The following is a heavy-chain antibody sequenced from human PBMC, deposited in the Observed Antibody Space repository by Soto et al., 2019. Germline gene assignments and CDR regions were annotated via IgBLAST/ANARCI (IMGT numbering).Heavy chain of an antibody. V-gene: IGHV4-31*03. Sequence: PSETLSLTCTVSGGSVSSGGFFWSWVRQYPGKGLEWIGYRYYSGSTYYNPSLRSRLTISVDTSNNQFSLKLNSVTAADTAIYYVARARGQLAPFYVWGQGSLVPVSS. CDR2: RYYSGST. CDR3: ARARGQLAPFYV. J-gene: IGHJ4*02. D-gene: IGHD6-6*01. CDR1: GGSVSSGGFF.